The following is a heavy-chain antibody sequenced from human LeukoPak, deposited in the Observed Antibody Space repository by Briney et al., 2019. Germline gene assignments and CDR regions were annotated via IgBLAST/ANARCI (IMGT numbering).Heavy chain of an antibody. V-gene: IGHV4-30-2*01. Sequence: PSQTLSLTCTVSGGSISSGGHSWSWIRQPPGKGLEWIGEINHSGSTNYNPSLKSRVTISVDTSKNQFSLRLSSVTAADTAVYYCARGYSSGWYYYYGMDVWGQGTTVTVSS. J-gene: IGHJ6*02. D-gene: IGHD6-19*01. CDR2: INHSGST. CDR1: GGSISSGGHS. CDR3: ARGYSSGWYYYYGMDV.